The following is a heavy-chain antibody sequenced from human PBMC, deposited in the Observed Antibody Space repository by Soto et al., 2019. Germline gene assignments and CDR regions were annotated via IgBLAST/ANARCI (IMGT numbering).Heavy chain of an antibody. CDR3: ASVATYYYDSSGYYYGADY. D-gene: IGHD3-22*01. J-gene: IGHJ4*02. V-gene: IGHV1-69*13. CDR1: GGTFSSYA. CDR2: VIPIFGTA. Sequence: ASVKVSCKASGGTFSSYAISWVRQAPGQGLEWMGGVIPIFGTANCAQKFQGRVTITADESTSTAYMELSSLRSEDTAVYYCASVATYYYDSSGYYYGADYWGQGTLVTVSS.